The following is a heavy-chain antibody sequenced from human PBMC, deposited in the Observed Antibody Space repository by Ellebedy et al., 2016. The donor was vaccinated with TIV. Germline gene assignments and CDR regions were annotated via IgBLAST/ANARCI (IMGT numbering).Heavy chain of an antibody. D-gene: IGHD4-17*01. Sequence: GESLKISXAASGFTFSSYSMNWVRQAPGKGLEWVAVISYDGSNKYYADSVKGRFTISRDNSKNTLYLQMNSLRAEDTAVYYCAKELDYGDYAFDYWGQGTLVTVSS. CDR2: ISYDGSNK. V-gene: IGHV3-30*18. CDR3: AKELDYGDYAFDY. J-gene: IGHJ4*02. CDR1: GFTFSSYS.